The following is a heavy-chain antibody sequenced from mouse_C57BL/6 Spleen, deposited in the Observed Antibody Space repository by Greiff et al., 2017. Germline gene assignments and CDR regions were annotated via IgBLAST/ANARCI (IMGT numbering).Heavy chain of an antibody. CDR1: ACNIRDDY. J-gene: IGHJ3*01. CDR2: MDPENGDT. CDR3: NTVTTVVDTKGWFAY. D-gene: IGHD1-1*01. Sequence: VQLQQSGSELVRPGASVKLSCTAPACNIRDDYMHCVKQSPEQGLECIGWMDPENGDTEYASEFQGKSTITADTSSKTAYLQLSSLTSEDTAVYYRNTVTTVVDTKGWFAYWGQGTRINVSA. V-gene: IGHV14-4*01.